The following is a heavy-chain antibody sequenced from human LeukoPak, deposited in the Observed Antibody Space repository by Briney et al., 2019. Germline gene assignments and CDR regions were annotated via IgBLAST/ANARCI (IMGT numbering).Heavy chain of an antibody. CDR2: INPNSGGT. D-gene: IGHD6-13*01. J-gene: IGHJ4*02. Sequence: ASVKVSCKASGYTFTGYYMRWVRQAPGQGLEWMGWINPNSGGTNYAQKFQGRVTMTRDTSISTAYMELSRLRSDDTAVYYCARGHGYSSSWGDYWGQGTLVTVSS. CDR3: ARGHGYSSSWGDY. V-gene: IGHV1-2*02. CDR1: GYTFTGYY.